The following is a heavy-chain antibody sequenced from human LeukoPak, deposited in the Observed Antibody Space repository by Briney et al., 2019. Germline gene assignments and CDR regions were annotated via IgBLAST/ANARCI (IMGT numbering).Heavy chain of an antibody. Sequence: GGSLRLSCAASGFTFDDYTMHWVRQAPGKGLEWVSLISWDGGSTYYADSVKGRFTISRDNAKNSLYLQMNSLRAEDTAVYYCARVSLSSGFDYWGQGTLVTVSS. V-gene: IGHV3-43*01. J-gene: IGHJ4*02. CDR1: GFTFDDYT. D-gene: IGHD6-19*01. CDR3: ARVSLSSGFDY. CDR2: ISWDGGST.